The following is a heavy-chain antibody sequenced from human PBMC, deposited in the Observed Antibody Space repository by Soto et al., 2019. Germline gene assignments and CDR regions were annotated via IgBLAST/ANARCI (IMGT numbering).Heavy chain of an antibody. Sequence: GSLRLSCAASGFTFIGSAMDWVRQASGKGLEWVGRIRSKANSYATAYAASVKGRFTISRDDSKNTAYLQMNSLKTEDTAVYYCTSPTYYDFWSGSPGPYYYYGMDVWGQGTTVTVSS. D-gene: IGHD3-3*01. CDR3: TSPTYYDFWSGSPGPYYYYGMDV. V-gene: IGHV3-73*01. CDR1: GFTFIGSA. CDR2: IRSKANSYAT. J-gene: IGHJ6*02.